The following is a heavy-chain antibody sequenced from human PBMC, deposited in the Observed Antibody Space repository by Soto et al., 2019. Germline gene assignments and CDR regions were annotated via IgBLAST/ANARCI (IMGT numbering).Heavy chain of an antibody. CDR1: GFTLSSSA. V-gene: IGHV1-58*01. CDR3: ARVTLGRFDP. D-gene: IGHD3-10*01. Sequence: ASVKVSCKTSGFTLSSSAVQWVRQARGQRLEWIGWIVAGSGNTHYAQRFQGRVTMTTDTSTSTAYMELRSLRSDDTAVYYCARVTLGRFDPWGQGTLVTVSS. CDR2: IVAGSGNT. J-gene: IGHJ5*02.